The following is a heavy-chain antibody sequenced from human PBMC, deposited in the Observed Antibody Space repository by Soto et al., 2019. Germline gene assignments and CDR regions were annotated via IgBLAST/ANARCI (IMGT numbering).Heavy chain of an antibody. CDR3: ARGTITMAYFDI. J-gene: IGHJ3*02. CDR1: GFTFSSYA. Sequence: GGSLRLSCAASGFTFSSYAMSWVRQAPGKGLEWVSAFRGDGTGAHYADSVKGRFTISRDNSKNTLYLQMNSLRAEDTAVYYCARGTITMAYFDIWGQGTMVTVSS. V-gene: IGHV3-23*01. CDR2: FRGDGTGA. D-gene: IGHD3-10*01.